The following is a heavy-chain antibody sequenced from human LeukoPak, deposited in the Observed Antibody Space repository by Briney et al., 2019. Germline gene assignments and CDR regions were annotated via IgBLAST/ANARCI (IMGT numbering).Heavy chain of an antibody. V-gene: IGHV1-2*02. CDR3: ARWSYDSSAHIDF. Sequence: ASVKVSCKASGYTFTGYYMHWVRQAPGQGLEWMGWIDPKSGGTNYAQNFQGRVTMTRDTSISTAYMELSRLRFDDTAVYYCARWSYDSSAHIDFWGQGTLVAVSS. J-gene: IGHJ4*02. CDR1: GYTFTGYY. CDR2: IDPKSGGT. D-gene: IGHD3-22*01.